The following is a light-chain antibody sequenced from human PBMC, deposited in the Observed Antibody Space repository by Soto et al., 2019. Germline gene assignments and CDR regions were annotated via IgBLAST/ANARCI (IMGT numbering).Light chain of an antibody. V-gene: IGKV1-33*01. CDR2: DAS. CDR3: QQYDNRR. Sequence: DIQMTQSPSSLSASVGDRVTITCQASQDISNYLNWYQQKPGKAPKLLIYDASNLETGVPSRFSGSGSGTDFTFTISSLQPEDIATYYCQQYDNRRFGGGTKV. CDR1: QDISNY. J-gene: IGKJ4*01.